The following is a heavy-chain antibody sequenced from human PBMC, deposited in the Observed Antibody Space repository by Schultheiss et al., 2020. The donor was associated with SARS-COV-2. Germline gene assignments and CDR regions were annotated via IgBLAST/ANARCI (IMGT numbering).Heavy chain of an antibody. CDR2: IYISGST. D-gene: IGHD4-17*01. Sequence: SETLSLTCTVSGGSVSSGSYYWSWIRQPAGKGLEWIGRIYISGSTNYNPSLKGRVTISVDTSKNQFSLRLTSVTAADTAVYYCATILWDYGDYLMDYWGQGTLVTVAS. CDR3: ATILWDYGDYLMDY. J-gene: IGHJ4*02. V-gene: IGHV4-61*02. CDR1: GGSVSSGSYY.